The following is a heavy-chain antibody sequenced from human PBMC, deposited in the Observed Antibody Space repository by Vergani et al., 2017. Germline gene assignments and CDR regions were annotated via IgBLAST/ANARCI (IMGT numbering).Heavy chain of an antibody. V-gene: IGHV2-5*01. CDR3: AHSSVVQGTHPSDYYYYMDV. Sequence: QITLKESGPTLVKPTQTLTLTCTFSGFSLSTNGVGVGWIRQHQGKALEWLALIYWNDDKRYSPSLKSRLTITKDTSKNQVVLTMTNMDTVDTATYYCAHSSVVQGTHPSDYYYYMDVWGKGTTVTVSS. J-gene: IGHJ6*03. CDR2: IYWNDDK. D-gene: IGHD3-10*01. CDR1: GFSLSTNGVG.